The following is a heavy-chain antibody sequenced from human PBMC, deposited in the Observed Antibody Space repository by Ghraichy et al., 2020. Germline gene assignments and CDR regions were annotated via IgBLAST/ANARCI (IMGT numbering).Heavy chain of an antibody. CDR2: IYYSGST. V-gene: IGHV4-61*01. CDR3: ARVVGRLEWLSHGFDY. Sequence: SETLSLTCTVSGGSVSSGSYYWSWIRQPPGKGLEWIGYIYYSGSTNYNPSLKSRVTISVDTSKNQFPLKLSSVTAADTAVYYCARVVGRLEWLSHGFDYWGQGTLVTVSS. CDR1: GGSVSSGSYY. D-gene: IGHD3-3*01. J-gene: IGHJ4*02.